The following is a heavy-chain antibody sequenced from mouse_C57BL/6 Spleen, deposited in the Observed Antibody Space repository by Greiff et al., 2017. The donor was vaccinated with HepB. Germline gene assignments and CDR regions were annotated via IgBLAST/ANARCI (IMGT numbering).Heavy chain of an antibody. CDR2: IRLKSDNYAT. J-gene: IGHJ4*01. CDR3: TGEGYYYAMDY. V-gene: IGHV6-3*01. D-gene: IGHD2-2*01. Sequence: EVQLVESGGGLVQPGGSMKLSCVASGFTFSNYWMNWVRQSPEKGLEWVAQIRLKSDNYATHYAESVKGRFTISRDDSKSSVYLQMNNLRAEDTGIYYCTGEGYYYAMDYWGQGTSVTVSS. CDR1: GFTFSNYW.